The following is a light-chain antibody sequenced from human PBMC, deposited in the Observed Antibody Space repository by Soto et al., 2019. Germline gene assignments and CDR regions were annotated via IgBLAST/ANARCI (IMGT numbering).Light chain of an antibody. J-gene: IGKJ4*01. CDR1: QGIRNF. CDR2: AAS. V-gene: IGKV1-9*01. Sequence: DIQLTQSPSFLSASVGDRVTITCRASQGIRNFLAWYQQELGKAPKLLIYAASTLESGVSLRFSGSGSGTEITLTISNLQPEDFATYYCQHLNSYPRALAFGGGTKVEI. CDR3: QHLNSYPRALA.